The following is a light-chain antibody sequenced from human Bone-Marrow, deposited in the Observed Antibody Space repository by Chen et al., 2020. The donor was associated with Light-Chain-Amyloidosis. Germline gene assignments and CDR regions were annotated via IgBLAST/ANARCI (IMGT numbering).Light chain of an antibody. Sequence: SYELTQPPSVSVSPGQTARITCSGDDLPTKYAYWYQQKPGQAPVLVIHRDTERPSGISERFSGSSAGTKATLTISGVQAEDEADYHGQSADSSGTDEVIVGGGTKLTVL. CDR3: QSADSSGTDEVI. J-gene: IGLJ2*01. V-gene: IGLV3-25*03. CDR1: DLPTKY. CDR2: RDT.